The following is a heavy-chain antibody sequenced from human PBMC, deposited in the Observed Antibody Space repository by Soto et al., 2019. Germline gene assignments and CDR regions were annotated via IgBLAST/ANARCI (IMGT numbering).Heavy chain of an antibody. D-gene: IGHD3-22*01. J-gene: IGHJ3*02. Sequence: SETLSLTCTVSGYSIRSADYWGWVRQSAGKGLEWIGTVYRSGDTYYHPSLGDRVTISLHTSQNFFPLSLNSVTAADTAVYYCARDPGGLSGYYYRGAFDIWGQGTMVTVSS. CDR1: GYSIRSADY. CDR3: ARDPGGLSGYYYRGAFDI. V-gene: IGHV4-38-2*02. CDR2: VYRSGDT.